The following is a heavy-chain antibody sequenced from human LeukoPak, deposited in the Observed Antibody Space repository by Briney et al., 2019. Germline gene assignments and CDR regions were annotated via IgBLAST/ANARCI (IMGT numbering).Heavy chain of an antibody. CDR3: AKGYFDWLLPVGLAY. Sequence: PGGSLRLSCAASGFTFSSYGMHWVRQAPGKGLEWVAVISNDGSNKYYADSVKGRFTISRDNSKNTLYLQMNSLRAEDTAVYYCAKGYFDWLLPVGLAYWGQGTLVTVSS. D-gene: IGHD3-9*01. CDR2: ISNDGSNK. V-gene: IGHV3-30*18. J-gene: IGHJ4*02. CDR1: GFTFSSYG.